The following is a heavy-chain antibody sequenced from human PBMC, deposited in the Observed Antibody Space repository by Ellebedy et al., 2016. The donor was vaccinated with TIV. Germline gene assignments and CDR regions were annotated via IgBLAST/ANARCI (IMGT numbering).Heavy chain of an antibody. CDR1: GYTFTSYY. D-gene: IGHD3-10*01. Sequence: ASVKVSCKASGYTFTSYYMHWVRQAPGQGLEWMGWINPNSGGTNYAQKFQGWVTMTRDTSISTAYMELSRLRSDDTAVYYCATDRGIGFGELFHDLYYYYGMDVWGQGTTVTVSS. CDR2: INPNSGGT. V-gene: IGHV1-2*04. J-gene: IGHJ6*02. CDR3: ATDRGIGFGELFHDLYYYYGMDV.